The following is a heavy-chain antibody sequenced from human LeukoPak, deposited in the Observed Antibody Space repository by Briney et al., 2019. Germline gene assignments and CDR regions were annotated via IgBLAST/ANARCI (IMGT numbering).Heavy chain of an antibody. CDR2: FSGSGGKT. CDR3: AKGDSSSWYEANWFDP. V-gene: IGHV3-23*01. CDR1: GFTFSSYW. J-gene: IGHJ5*02. Sequence: GGSLRLSCAASGFTFSSYWMSWVRQAPGKGLEWVSAFSGSGGKTYYADSVKGRFTISRDNSKNTLYLQMNSLRAEDTAVYYCAKGDSSSWYEANWFDPWGQGTLVTVSS. D-gene: IGHD6-13*01.